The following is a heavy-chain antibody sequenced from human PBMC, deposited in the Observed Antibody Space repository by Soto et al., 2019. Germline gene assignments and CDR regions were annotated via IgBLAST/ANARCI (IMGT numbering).Heavy chain of an antibody. CDR1: GYTFTSYA. J-gene: IGHJ4*02. CDR3: ASSSGSYWQLNY. Sequence: QVQLVQSGAEVKKPGASVKVSCKASGYTFTSYAMHWVRQAPGQRLEWMGWINAGNGNTKYSQKFQGRVTITRDTPASTAYMELSSLRSEDTAVYYCASSSGSYWQLNYGGQGTLVTVSS. CDR2: INAGNGNT. D-gene: IGHD1-26*01. V-gene: IGHV1-3*01.